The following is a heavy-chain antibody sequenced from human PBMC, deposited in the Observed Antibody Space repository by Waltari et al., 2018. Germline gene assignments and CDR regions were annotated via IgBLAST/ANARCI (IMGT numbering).Heavy chain of an antibody. CDR3: AKGSGMDV. Sequence: EVQVLESGGDLVQPGGSLRLSCVAAGFDFVNSAMSWVRQTPGKGLAWVSTMTGTGGGPLYANSPYAADSVKGRFTISRDNSKNTIYLQMSSLNAEDTAIYYCAKGSGMDVWGQGTTVTVSS. V-gene: IGHV3-23*01. CDR1: GFDFVNSA. CDR2: MTGTGGGPLYANSP. J-gene: IGHJ6*02.